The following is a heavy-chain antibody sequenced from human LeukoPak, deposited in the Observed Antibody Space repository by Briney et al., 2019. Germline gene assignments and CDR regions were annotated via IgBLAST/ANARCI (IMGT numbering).Heavy chain of an antibody. CDR3: ATVYNHDFWSGYPD. D-gene: IGHD3-3*01. Sequence: ASVKVSCKVSGYTLTELSMHWVRQVPGKGLEWMGGFDPEDGETIYAQKFQGRVTMTEDTSTDTAYMELSSLRSEDTAVYYCATVYNHDFWSGYPDWGQGTLVTVSS. J-gene: IGHJ4*02. CDR1: GYTLTELS. V-gene: IGHV1-24*01. CDR2: FDPEDGET.